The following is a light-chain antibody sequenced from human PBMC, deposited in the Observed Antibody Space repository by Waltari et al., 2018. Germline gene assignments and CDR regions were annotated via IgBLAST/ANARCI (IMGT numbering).Light chain of an antibody. CDR3: QQYYTNPQT. V-gene: IGKV4-1*01. CDR2: WAS. CDR1: QSVLHNSNNKNY. J-gene: IGKJ1*01. Sequence: DIVMTQYPDSLAVSLGERANINCKTSQSVLHNSNNKNYLAWYQQKLGQPPELLIYWASTRESGVPDRFSGSGSGTDFTLTISSLQAEDVAVYYCQQYYTNPQTFGQGTKVEIK.